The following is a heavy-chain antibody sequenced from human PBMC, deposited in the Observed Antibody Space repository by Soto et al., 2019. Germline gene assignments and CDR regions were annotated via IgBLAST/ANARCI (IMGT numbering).Heavy chain of an antibody. Sequence: SETLSLTCTVSGGSISDHYYMWIRQSPGKGLEYIGYIYNGGRTDYNPSLKSRVIISVDTSKNQFSLKLTSVTAADTAVYYCARVSDRSAWGLAMGVWGQGTTVTVS. CDR2: IYNGGRT. CDR3: ARVSDRSAWGLAMGV. J-gene: IGHJ6*02. D-gene: IGHD3-22*01. CDR1: GGSISDHY. V-gene: IGHV4-59*11.